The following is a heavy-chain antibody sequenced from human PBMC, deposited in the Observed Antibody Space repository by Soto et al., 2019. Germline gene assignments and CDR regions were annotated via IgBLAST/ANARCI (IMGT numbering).Heavy chain of an antibody. CDR1: GYTFTSYG. CDR3: ARDGYTSSGEKQGSDP. V-gene: IGHV1-18*01. CDR2: ISAYNGNT. J-gene: IGHJ5*02. D-gene: IGHD6-13*01. Sequence: ASVKVSCKASGYTFTSYGISWVRQAPGQGLEWMGWISAYNGNTNYAQKLQGRVTMTTNTSTSTAYMELRSLRSDETAVYYCARDGYTSSGEKQGSDPWGQGTLVTVSS.